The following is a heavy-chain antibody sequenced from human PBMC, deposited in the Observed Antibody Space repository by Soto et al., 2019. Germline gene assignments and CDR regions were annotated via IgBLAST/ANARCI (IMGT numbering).Heavy chain of an antibody. V-gene: IGHV3-30*18. CDR1: GFTFSSYG. J-gene: IGHJ6*02. D-gene: IGHD3-3*01. CDR3: AKVHDFWSGYSHYGMDV. Sequence: GGSLRLSCAASGFTFSSYGMHWVRQAPGKXLEWVAVISYDGSNKYYADSVKGRFTISRDNSKNTLYLQMNSLRAEDTAVYYCAKVHDFWSGYSHYGMDVWGQGTTVTVSS. CDR2: ISYDGSNK.